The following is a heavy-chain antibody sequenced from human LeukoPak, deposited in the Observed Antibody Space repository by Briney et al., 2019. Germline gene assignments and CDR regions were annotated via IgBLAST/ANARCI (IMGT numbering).Heavy chain of an antibody. Sequence: PSETLSLTCTVSGGSISSSSYYWGWIRQPPGKGLEWIGSIYYSGSTYYNPSLKSRVTMSVDTSKNQFSLKLSSVTAADTAVYYCARAGSSWTGYFDYWGQGTLVTVSS. J-gene: IGHJ4*02. V-gene: IGHV4-39*07. CDR1: GGSISSSSYY. D-gene: IGHD6-13*01. CDR2: IYYSGST. CDR3: ARAGSSWTGYFDY.